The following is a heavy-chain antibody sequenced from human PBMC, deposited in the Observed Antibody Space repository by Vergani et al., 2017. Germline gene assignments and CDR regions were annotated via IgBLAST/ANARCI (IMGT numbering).Heavy chain of an antibody. V-gene: IGHV3-43*01. CDR2: ISWDGGST. D-gene: IGHD2-2*01. Sequence: EVQLVESGGVVVQPGGSLRLSCAASGFTFDDYTMHWVRQAPGKGLEWVSLISWDGGSTYYADSVKGRFTISRDNSKNSLYLQMNSLRAEDTAVYYCAKYQLPPSGVFGFWGQGTLVTVSS. CDR3: AKYQLPPSGVFGF. J-gene: IGHJ4*02. CDR1: GFTFDDYT.